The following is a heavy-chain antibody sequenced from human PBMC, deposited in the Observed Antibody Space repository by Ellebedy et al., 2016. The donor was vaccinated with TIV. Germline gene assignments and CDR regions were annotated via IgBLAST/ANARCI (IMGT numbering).Heavy chain of an antibody. D-gene: IGHD3-3*01. J-gene: IGHJ5*02. CDR2: IYYSGST. Sequence: SETLSLXCTVSGGSISSGGYYWSWIRQHPGKGLEWIGYIYYSGSTYYYPSLKSRVTISVDTSKNQFSLKLSSVTAADTAVYYCARGQQRFLEWLPWFDPWGQGTLVTVSS. CDR1: GGSISSGGYY. V-gene: IGHV4-31*03. CDR3: ARGQQRFLEWLPWFDP.